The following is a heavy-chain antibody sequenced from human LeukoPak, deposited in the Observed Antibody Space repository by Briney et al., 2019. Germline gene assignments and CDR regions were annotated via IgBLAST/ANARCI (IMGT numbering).Heavy chain of an antibody. D-gene: IGHD6-19*01. CDR1: GGSISSGGYY. CDR3: ARGSSGWYYFDY. Sequence: SETLSLTCSVSGGSISSGGYYWSWIRQPPGKGLEWIGYIYYSGSTNYNPSLKSRVTISVDTSKNQFSLKLSSVTAADTAVYYCARGSSGWYYFDYWGQGTLVTVSS. CDR2: IYYSGST. V-gene: IGHV4-61*08. J-gene: IGHJ4*02.